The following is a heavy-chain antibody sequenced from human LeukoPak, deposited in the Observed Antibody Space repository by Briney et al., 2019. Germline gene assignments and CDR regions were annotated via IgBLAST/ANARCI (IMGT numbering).Heavy chain of an antibody. CDR3: ARAHDY. CDR1: GFTFSNYG. Sequence: GGSLRLSCAASGFTFSNYGMHWVRQAPGKGLEWVAIIWYDGSNKYYADSVKGRFTISRDKSKNALYLQMNSLRAEDTAVYFCARAHDYWGQGTLVTVSS. CDR2: IWYDGSNK. V-gene: IGHV3-33*01. J-gene: IGHJ4*02.